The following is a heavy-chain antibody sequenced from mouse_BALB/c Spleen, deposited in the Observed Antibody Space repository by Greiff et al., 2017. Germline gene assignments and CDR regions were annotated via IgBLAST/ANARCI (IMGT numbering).Heavy chain of an antibody. CDR3: AREGTTVVAPSDV. CDR2: INPSSGYT. CDR1: GYTFTSYT. J-gene: IGHJ1*01. Sequence: QVQLQQSGAELARPGASVKMSCKASGYTFTSYTMHWVKQRPGQGLEWIGYINPSSGYTNYNQKFKDKATLTAGKSSSTAYMQLSSLTSEDSAVYYCAREGTTVVAPSDVWGAGTTVTVSS. D-gene: IGHD1-1*01. V-gene: IGHV1-4*01.